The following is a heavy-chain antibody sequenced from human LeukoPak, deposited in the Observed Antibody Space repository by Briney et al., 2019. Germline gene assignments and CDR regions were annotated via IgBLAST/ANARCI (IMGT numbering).Heavy chain of an antibody. D-gene: IGHD3-16*01. Sequence: SETLSLTCTVSGGYLHTYFWSWIRQPAGKGLEWLGRFSASGTTNYNPSLKSRVTISVDTSKNQCSLKLTSVTAADTAVYYCARIGGITYFDYWGQGSLVTVSS. J-gene: IGHJ4*02. CDR3: ARIGGITYFDY. CDR2: FSASGTT. V-gene: IGHV4-4*07. CDR1: GGYLHTYF.